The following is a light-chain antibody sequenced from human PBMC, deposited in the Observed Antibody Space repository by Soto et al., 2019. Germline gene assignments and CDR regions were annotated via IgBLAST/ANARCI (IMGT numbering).Light chain of an antibody. CDR1: QSISTW. CDR2: SAS. V-gene: IGKV1-5*01. Sequence: DIQMTQSPSTLSASVGDRVIITCRASQSISTWLAWYQQKPGEGPKLLIYSASTLQSGVPSRFSGIGSGTEFTLTISGLQPDDFATYYCQQYDGNFGGGTRVEIK. J-gene: IGKJ4*01. CDR3: QQYDGN.